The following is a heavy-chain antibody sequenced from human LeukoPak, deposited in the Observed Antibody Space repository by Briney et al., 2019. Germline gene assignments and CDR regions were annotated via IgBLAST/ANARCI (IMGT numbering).Heavy chain of an antibody. D-gene: IGHD6-19*01. CDR1: GYTFTSYA. V-gene: IGHV1-3*01. CDR3: ARVRRIAVAATPGIFDY. Sequence: ASVKVSCKASGYTFTSYAMHWVRQAPGQRLEWMGWINAGNGNTKYSQKFQGRVTITRDTSASTAYMELSSLRSEDTAVYYCARVRRIAVAATPGIFDYWGQGTLVTVSS. J-gene: IGHJ4*02. CDR2: INAGNGNT.